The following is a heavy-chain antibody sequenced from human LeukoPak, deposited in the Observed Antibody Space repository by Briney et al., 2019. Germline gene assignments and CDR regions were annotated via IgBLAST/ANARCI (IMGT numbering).Heavy chain of an antibody. Sequence: SQTLSLTCTVFGDSISSGDYYWSWIRQPAGKGLEWIGRISSSGSTNYNPSLKSRVTISVDTSKNQFSLKLSSVTAADTAVYFCARGPYSYDSSGAFDIWGQGTMVTVSS. CDR2: ISSSGST. CDR3: ARGPYSYDSSGAFDI. CDR1: GDSISSGDYY. J-gene: IGHJ3*02. D-gene: IGHD3-22*01. V-gene: IGHV4-61*02.